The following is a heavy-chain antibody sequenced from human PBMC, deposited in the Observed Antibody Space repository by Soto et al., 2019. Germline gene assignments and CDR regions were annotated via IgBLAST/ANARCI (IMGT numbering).Heavy chain of an antibody. J-gene: IGHJ4*02. Sequence: SGPTLVNPTQTLTLTCTFSGFSLSTSGMCVSWIRQPPGKALEWLARIDWDDDKYYSASLRTRLTISKDTSKNQVVLTMTDMDPVDTATYFCARTRGVDHRIDYWGQGTLVTVSS. CDR2: IDWDDDK. D-gene: IGHD3-9*01. V-gene: IGHV2-70*11. CDR3: ARTRGVDHRIDY. CDR1: GFSLSTSGMC.